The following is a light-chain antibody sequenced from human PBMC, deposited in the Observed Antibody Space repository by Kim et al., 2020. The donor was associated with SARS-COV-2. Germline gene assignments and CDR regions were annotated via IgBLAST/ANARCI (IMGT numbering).Light chain of an antibody. CDR1: QSVSSNY. CDR3: QHYGTSPFT. V-gene: IGKV3-20*01. J-gene: IGKJ3*01. CDR2: GAS. Sequence: EIVLTQSPGTLSLSPGERATLSCRASQSVSSNYLAWYQQKPGQAPRLLFYGASSRATGIPDRFSGSGSGTDFTLTISRLEPEDFVVYYCQHYGTSPFTFGPGTKVDIK.